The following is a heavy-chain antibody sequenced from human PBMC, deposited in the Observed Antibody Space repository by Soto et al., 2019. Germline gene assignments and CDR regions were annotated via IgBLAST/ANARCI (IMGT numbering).Heavy chain of an antibody. V-gene: IGHV4-4*07. CDR3: VRDGTKTLRDWFDP. Sequence: ASETLSLTCTVSGASISGFYWSWIRRSAGKGLEWIGRIYATGTTDYNPSLKSRVMMSVDTSKKQFSLKLRSVTAADTAVYYCVRDGTKTLRDWFDPWGQGISVTVSS. J-gene: IGHJ5*02. D-gene: IGHD1-1*01. CDR1: GASISGFY. CDR2: IYATGTT.